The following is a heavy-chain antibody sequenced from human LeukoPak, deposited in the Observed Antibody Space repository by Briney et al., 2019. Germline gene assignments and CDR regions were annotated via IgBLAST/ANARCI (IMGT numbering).Heavy chain of an antibody. V-gene: IGHV3-23*01. Sequence: GGSLRLSCAASGFTFSNYAMTWVRQAPGKGLEWVSAISSSGASTYYADSERGRFTISRDNSKSTLYLQMNSLRAEDTAVYYCARTVVVTAYFDYWGQGTLVTVSS. CDR3: ARTVVVTAYFDY. D-gene: IGHD2-21*02. J-gene: IGHJ4*02. CDR1: GFTFSNYA. CDR2: ISSSGAST.